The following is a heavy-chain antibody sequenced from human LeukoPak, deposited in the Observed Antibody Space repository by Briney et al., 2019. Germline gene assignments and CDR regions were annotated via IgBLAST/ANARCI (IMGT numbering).Heavy chain of an antibody. J-gene: IGHJ4*02. CDR2: IIPIFGTA. D-gene: IGHD6-13*01. V-gene: IGHV1-69*13. CDR1: GGTFSSYA. Sequence: EASVKVSCKASGGTFSSYAISWVRQAPGQGLEWMGGIIPIFGTANYAQKFQGRVTIAADESTSTAYMELSSLRSEDTAVYYCARGLAAADYFDYWGQGTLVTVSS. CDR3: ARGLAAADYFDY.